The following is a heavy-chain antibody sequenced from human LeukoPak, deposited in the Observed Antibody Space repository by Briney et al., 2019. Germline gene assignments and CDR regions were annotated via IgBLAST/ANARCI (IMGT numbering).Heavy chain of an antibody. V-gene: IGHV3-53*01. CDR3: GGRAGAYSHPYDY. CDR2: IYSDNT. CDR1: GFTFSSNS. J-gene: IGHJ4*02. D-gene: IGHD4/OR15-4a*01. Sequence: GGSLRLSCAASGFTFSSNSMSWVRQAPGKGLEWVSFIYSDNTHYSDSVKGRFTISRDKSKNTLYLQMKSLRAEDTAVYYCGGRAGAYSHPYDYWGQGTLVTVSS.